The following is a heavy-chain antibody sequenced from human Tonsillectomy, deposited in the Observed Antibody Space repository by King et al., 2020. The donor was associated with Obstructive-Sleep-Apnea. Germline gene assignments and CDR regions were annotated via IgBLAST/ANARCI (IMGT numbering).Heavy chain of an antibody. CDR3: GRRNRGTGADYYFDY. V-gene: IGHV5-51*01. J-gene: IGHJ4*02. D-gene: IGHD7-27*01. CDR1: GYSFTNYW. CDR2: IYPGDSDT. Sequence: QLVQSGAEVKKPGESLKISCKGSGYSFTNYWIAWVRQVPGKGLEWMGIIYPGDSDTTYSPSFRGQVPVSVDKSISTAYLQWSSLKASDTAMYYCGRRNRGTGADYYFDYWGQGTLVTVSS.